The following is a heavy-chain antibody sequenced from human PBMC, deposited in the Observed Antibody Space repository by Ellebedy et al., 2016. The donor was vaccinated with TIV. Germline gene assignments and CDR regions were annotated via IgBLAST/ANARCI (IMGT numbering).Heavy chain of an antibody. Sequence: GESLKISCAASGFTFSSYDMHWVRQAPGKGLEWVVLMWYDGSKQYYADSVKGRFTTSRDDSKNTLNLQMNSLRAEDTAVYYCARGTWFGESGIAMDVWGQGTRVTVSS. J-gene: IGHJ6*02. CDR3: ARGTWFGESGIAMDV. CDR1: GFTFSSYD. CDR2: MWYDGSKQ. D-gene: IGHD3-10*01. V-gene: IGHV3-33*01.